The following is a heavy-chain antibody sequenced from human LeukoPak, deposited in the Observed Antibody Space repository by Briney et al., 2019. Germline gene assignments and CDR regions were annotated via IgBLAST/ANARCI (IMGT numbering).Heavy chain of an antibody. CDR3: ARKSYYDSSGYREFDY. D-gene: IGHD3-22*01. J-gene: IGHJ4*02. CDR1: GGSFSGYY. V-gene: IGHV4-34*01. CDR2: INHSGST. Sequence: SETLSLTCAVYGGSFSGYYWSWIRQPPGKGLEWIGEINHSGSTNYNPSLKSRVTISVDTSKNQFSLKLSSVTAADTAVYYCARKSYYDSSGYREFDYWGQGTLVTVSS.